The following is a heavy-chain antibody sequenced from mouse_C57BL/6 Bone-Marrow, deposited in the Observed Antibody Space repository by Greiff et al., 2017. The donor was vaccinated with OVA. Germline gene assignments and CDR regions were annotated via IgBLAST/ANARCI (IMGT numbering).Heavy chain of an antibody. CDR2: ISDGGSYT. J-gene: IGHJ1*03. V-gene: IGHV5-4*01. Sequence: EVQLVESGGGLVKPGGSLTLSCAASGFTFSSYAMSWVRQTPEKRLEWVATISDGGSYTYYPDNVKGRFTISRDNAKNNLYLQMSHLKSEDTAMYYCARGGLWYFDVWGTGTTVTVSS. CDR1: GFTFSSYA. CDR3: ARGGLWYFDV.